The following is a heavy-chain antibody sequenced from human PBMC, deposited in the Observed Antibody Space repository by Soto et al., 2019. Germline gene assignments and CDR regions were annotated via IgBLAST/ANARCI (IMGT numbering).Heavy chain of an antibody. Sequence: SVKVSCKASGGTFSSYAISWVRQAPGQGLEWMGGIIPIFGTANYAQKFQGRVTITADESTSTAYMELSSLRSEDTAVYYCARAAYYYDSSGYYPGDYWGQGSLVTVSS. J-gene: IGHJ4*02. CDR3: ARAAYYYDSSGYYPGDY. CDR1: GGTFSSYA. CDR2: IIPIFGTA. D-gene: IGHD3-22*01. V-gene: IGHV1-69*13.